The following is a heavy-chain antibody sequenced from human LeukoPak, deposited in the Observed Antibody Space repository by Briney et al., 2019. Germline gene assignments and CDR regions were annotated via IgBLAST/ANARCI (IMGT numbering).Heavy chain of an antibody. V-gene: IGHV3-64D*09. Sequence: PGGSLRLSCSASGFTFSSYAMHWVRQAPGKGLEYVSAISSNGGSTYYADSVKGRFTISRDNSKNTLYLQMSSLRAEDTAVYYCSGGYSNYLYGMDVWGQGTTVTVSS. D-gene: IGHD4-11*01. CDR1: GFTFSSYA. CDR2: ISSNGGST. CDR3: SGGYSNYLYGMDV. J-gene: IGHJ6*02.